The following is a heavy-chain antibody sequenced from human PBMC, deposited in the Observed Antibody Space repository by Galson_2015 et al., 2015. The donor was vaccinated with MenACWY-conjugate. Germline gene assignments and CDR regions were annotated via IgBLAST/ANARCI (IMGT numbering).Heavy chain of an antibody. D-gene: IGHD2-2*01. Sequence: SVKVSCKASGYTFSSYHMHWVRQAPGQGLKWIGIINPSGGGTSSAQKFQGRVTMTRDTSTSTAYMELSSLRSEDTAVYYCARVGYCSSPTCYLAFLDYWGQGTLVTVSS. CDR2: INPSGGGT. CDR1: GYTFSSYH. J-gene: IGHJ4*02. CDR3: ARVGYCSSPTCYLAFLDY. V-gene: IGHV1-46*01.